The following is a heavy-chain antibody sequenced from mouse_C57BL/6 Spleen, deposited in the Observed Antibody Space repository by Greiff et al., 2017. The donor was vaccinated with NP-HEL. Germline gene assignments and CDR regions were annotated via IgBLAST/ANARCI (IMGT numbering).Heavy chain of an antibody. V-gene: IGHV5-17*01. CDR2: ISSGSSTI. D-gene: IGHD1-1*01. CDR1: GFTFSDYG. J-gene: IGHJ1*03. CDR3: ARTITTVGATNFDV. Sequence: EVKLMESGGGLVKPGGSLKLSCAASGFTFSDYGMHWVRQAPEKGLEWVAYISSGSSTIYYADTVKGRFSNYSDNAKNTLFLQMTSLRSEDTAMYYCARTITTVGATNFDVWGTGTTVTVST.